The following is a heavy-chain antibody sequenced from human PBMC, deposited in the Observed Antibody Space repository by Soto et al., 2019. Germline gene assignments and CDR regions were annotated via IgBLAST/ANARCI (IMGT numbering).Heavy chain of an antibody. D-gene: IGHD6-13*01. CDR1: GFTFSSYG. CDR2: IWYDGSNK. Sequence: QVQLVESGGGVVQPGRSLRLSCAASGFTFSSYGMHWVRQAPGKGLEWVAVIWYDGSNKYYADSVKGRFTISRDNSKNTLYLQMNSLRAEDTAVYYCARGGIAAAATGYYYYGMDVWRQGSTVTVSS. CDR3: ARGGIAAAATGYYYYGMDV. J-gene: IGHJ6*02. V-gene: IGHV3-33*01.